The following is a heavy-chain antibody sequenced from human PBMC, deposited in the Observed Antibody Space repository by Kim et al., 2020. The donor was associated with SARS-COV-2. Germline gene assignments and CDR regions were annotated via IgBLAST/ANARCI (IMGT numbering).Heavy chain of an antibody. Sequence: ANYAQKFQGRVTITADESTSTAYMELSSLRSEDTAVYYCASLPGYYNQDYWGQGTLVTVSS. V-gene: IGHV1-69*01. D-gene: IGHD3-9*01. CDR3: ASLPGYYNQDY. CDR2: A. J-gene: IGHJ4*02.